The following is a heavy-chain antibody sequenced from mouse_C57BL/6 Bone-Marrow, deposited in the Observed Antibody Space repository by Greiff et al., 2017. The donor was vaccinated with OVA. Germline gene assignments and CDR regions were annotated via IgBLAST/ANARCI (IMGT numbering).Heavy chain of an antibody. CDR2: IDPENGDT. V-gene: IGHV14-4*01. CDR3: STVYYGYDDGWYFDV. J-gene: IGHJ1*03. Sequence: VQLKESGAELVRPGASVKLSCTASGFNIKDDYMHWVKQRPEQGLEWIGWIDPENGDTEYASKFQGKATITADTSSNTAYLQLSSLTSEDTAVYYCSTVYYGYDDGWYFDVWGTGTTVTVSS. CDR1: GFNIKDDY. D-gene: IGHD2-2*01.